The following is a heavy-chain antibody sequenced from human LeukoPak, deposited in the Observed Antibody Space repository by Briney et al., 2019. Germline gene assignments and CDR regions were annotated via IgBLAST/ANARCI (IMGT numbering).Heavy chain of an antibody. J-gene: IGHJ4*02. CDR3: ARDNVSGYYPLYYFDY. Sequence: ASVKVSCKASGYTFTSYAMHWVRQAPGQRLEWMGWINAGNGNTKYSQRFQGRVTITRDTSVSTAYMELSSLRSEDTAVYYCARDNVSGYYPLYYFDYWGQGTLVTVSS. D-gene: IGHD3-22*01. CDR1: GYTFTSYA. V-gene: IGHV1-3*01. CDR2: INAGNGNT.